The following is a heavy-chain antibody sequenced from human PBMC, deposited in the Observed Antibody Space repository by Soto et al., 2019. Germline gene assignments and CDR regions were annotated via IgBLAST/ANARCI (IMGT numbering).Heavy chain of an antibody. CDR1: GGTFSSYG. J-gene: IGHJ4*02. CDR2: IIPMFGTA. V-gene: IGHV1-69*13. D-gene: IGHD3-22*01. Sequence: GASVKVSCKASGGTFSSYGISWVRQAPGQGLEWMGGIIPMFGTANYAQKFQDRVTITADESTSTAYMELSSLRSEDTAVYYCARSYYDSSGYYSEYYDYWGQGTLVTVSS. CDR3: ARSYYDSSGYYSEYYDY.